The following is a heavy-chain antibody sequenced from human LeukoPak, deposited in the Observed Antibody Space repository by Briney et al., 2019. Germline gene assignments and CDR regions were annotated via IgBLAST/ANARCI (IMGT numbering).Heavy chain of an antibody. CDR3: AGRHYGSGSYQDDAFDI. CDR2: IYHSGST. CDR1: GGSISSSNW. D-gene: IGHD3-10*01. Sequence: SGTLSLTCAVSGGSISSSNWWSWVRQPPGKGLEWIGEIYHSGSTNYNPSLKSRVTISVDKSKNQFSLKLSSVTAADTAVYYCAGRHYGSGSYQDDAFDIWGQGTMVTVSS. J-gene: IGHJ3*02. V-gene: IGHV4-4*02.